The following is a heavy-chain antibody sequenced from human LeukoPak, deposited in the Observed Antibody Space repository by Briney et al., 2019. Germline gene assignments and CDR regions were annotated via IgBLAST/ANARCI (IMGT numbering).Heavy chain of an antibody. V-gene: IGHV4-4*09. Sequence: PSETLSLTCTVSGGSISSYYWSWIRQPPGKGLERIGYIYTSGSTNYNPSLKSRVTISVDTSKNQFSLKLSSVTAADTAVYYCARHTGDYGDYVGSWFDPWGQGTLVTVSS. CDR1: GGSISSYY. CDR2: IYTSGST. D-gene: IGHD4-17*01. J-gene: IGHJ5*02. CDR3: ARHTGDYGDYVGSWFDP.